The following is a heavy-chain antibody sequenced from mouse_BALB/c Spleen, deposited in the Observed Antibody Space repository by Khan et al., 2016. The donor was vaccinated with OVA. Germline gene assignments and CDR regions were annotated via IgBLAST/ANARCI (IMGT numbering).Heavy chain of an antibody. J-gene: IGHJ4*01. CDR3: ARDAGRY. CDR2: INPKNGVT. V-gene: IGHV1-18*01. D-gene: IGHD3-3*01. CDR1: GYTFTEYT. Sequence: VQLKQSGPELVKPGASVKISCKSSGYTFTEYTLHWVKQSHGKSLEWIGVINPKNGVTNYNQKFKGKATLTVDKSSSTAYMEFRSLTSEDSAVYYCARDAGRYWGQGTSGTVSS.